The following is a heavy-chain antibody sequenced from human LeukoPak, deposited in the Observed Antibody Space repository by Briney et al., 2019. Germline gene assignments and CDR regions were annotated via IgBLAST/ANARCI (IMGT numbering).Heavy chain of an antibody. Sequence: ASVKVSCKASGYTFTGYYMHWVRQAPGQGLEWMGWINPSSGGTNYAQKFQGKVTMTRDTSISTAYMELSRLRSDDTAVYYCARDDGFNSHTPDYWGQGTLVTVSS. CDR2: INPSSGGT. CDR3: ARDDGFNSHTPDY. J-gene: IGHJ4*02. D-gene: IGHD5-24*01. V-gene: IGHV1-2*02. CDR1: GYTFTGYY.